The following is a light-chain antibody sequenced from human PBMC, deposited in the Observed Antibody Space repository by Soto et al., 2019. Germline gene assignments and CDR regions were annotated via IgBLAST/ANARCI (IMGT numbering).Light chain of an antibody. V-gene: IGKV1-5*01. CDR2: DAS. CDR1: QSISSW. CDR3: QQYNSYSPWT. J-gene: IGKJ1*01. Sequence: DIQMTQSPSTLSASVGDRVTITCRASQSISSWLAWYQQKPGKAPKLLIYDASSLESGVPSRFSGSGSGTEFTLTIGRLQPDDFATYYCQQYNSYSPWTFGQGTRWIS.